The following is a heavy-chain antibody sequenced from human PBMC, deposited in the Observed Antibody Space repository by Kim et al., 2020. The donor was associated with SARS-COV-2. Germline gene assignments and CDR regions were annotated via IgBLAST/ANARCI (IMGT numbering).Heavy chain of an antibody. Sequence: SPSIKSRLTISVDTSKNQFSLKLGSVTAADTAVYYCARGGVVPAAMPVDYWGQGTLVTVSS. J-gene: IGHJ4*02. V-gene: IGHV4-31*02. D-gene: IGHD2-2*01. CDR3: ARGGVVPAAMPVDY.